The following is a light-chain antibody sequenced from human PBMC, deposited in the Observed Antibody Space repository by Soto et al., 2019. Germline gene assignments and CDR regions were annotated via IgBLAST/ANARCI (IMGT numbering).Light chain of an antibody. CDR3: QQSNIMAT. CDR2: AAS. V-gene: IGKV1-39*01. CDR1: HSIGNY. J-gene: IGKJ5*01. Sequence: DIHMTQSRSSLSASVGDRVSITCRASHSIGNYLNWYQQKPGKAPKLLIYAASRLQPGVPSRFSGSGSGTDFTLTITTLQPEDFATYFCQQSNIMATFGQGTRLEIK.